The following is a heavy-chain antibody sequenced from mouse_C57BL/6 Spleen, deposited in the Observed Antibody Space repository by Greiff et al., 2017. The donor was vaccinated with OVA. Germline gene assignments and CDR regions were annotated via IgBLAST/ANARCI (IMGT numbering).Heavy chain of an antibody. CDR3: ARSARSTWYFDV. D-gene: IGHD3-1*01. CDR2: IDPSDSYT. V-gene: IGHV1-59*01. Sequence: VQLQQPGAELVRPGTSVKLSCKASGYTFTSYWMHWVKQRPGQGLEWIGVIDPSDSYTNYNQKFKGKATLTVDTSSSTAYMQLSSLTSEDSAVYYCARSARSTWYFDVWGTGTTVTVSS. J-gene: IGHJ1*03. CDR1: GYTFTSYW.